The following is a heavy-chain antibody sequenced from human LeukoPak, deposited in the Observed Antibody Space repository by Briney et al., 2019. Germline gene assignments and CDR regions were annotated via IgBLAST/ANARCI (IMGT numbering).Heavy chain of an antibody. CDR1: GYNSNVYG. CDR2: ISGYNGNT. CDR3: ARVHIAVAGTYYYYMDV. D-gene: IGHD6-19*01. V-gene: IGHV1-18*01. Sequence: ASVTVSFTRSGYNSNVYGLAWLRQAPGQGLEGMGWISGYNGNTVFEQRFQGRGSITTDTMELRSLTSADTAVYYCARVHIAVAGTYYYYMDVWGKGTTVTISS. J-gene: IGHJ6*03.